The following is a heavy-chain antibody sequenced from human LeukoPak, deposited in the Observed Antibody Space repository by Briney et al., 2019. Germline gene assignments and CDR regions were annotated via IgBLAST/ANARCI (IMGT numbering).Heavy chain of an antibody. CDR3: SKEPIQLWSTYYYYGMDV. J-gene: IGHJ6*02. V-gene: IGHV3-43*02. D-gene: IGHD5-18*01. Sequence: GGSLRLSCAASGFTFDDYAMHWVRQAPGKGLEWVSLISGGGGSTYYADSVKGRFTISRDNSKNSLYLQMNSLRTEDTALYYCSKEPIQLWSTYYYYGMDVWGQGTTVTVSS. CDR2: ISGGGGST. CDR1: GFTFDDYA.